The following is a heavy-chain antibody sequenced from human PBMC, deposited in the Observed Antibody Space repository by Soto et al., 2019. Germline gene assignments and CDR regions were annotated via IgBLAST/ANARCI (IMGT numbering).Heavy chain of an antibody. D-gene: IGHD3-10*01. CDR3: ARLVGGRVTMVRGVRSWFDP. J-gene: IGHJ5*02. Sequence: ASVKVSCKASGYTFTSYAMHWVRQAPGQRLEWMGWINAGNGNTKYSQKFQGQVTISADKSISTAYLQWSSLKASDTAMYYCARLVGGRVTMVRGVRSWFDPWGQGTLVTVSS. V-gene: IGHV1-3*01. CDR2: INAGNGNT. CDR1: GYTFTSYA.